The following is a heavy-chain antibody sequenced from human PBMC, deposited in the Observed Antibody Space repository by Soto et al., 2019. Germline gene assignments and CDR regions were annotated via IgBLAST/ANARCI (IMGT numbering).Heavy chain of an antibody. CDR1: GYTFSDYY. J-gene: IGHJ4*02. Sequence: QVQLVESGGDLVKPGGSLRHSCAASGYTFSDYYMSWIRQAPGKGLEWISYIDTSGTKIYYADSVKGRFTITRDNAKNSLYLEMNSLRDEDTAVYYCASHYDMWSGYLSPVDYWGQGTLVTVSS. CDR2: IDTSGTKI. D-gene: IGHD3-3*01. V-gene: IGHV3-11*01. CDR3: ASHYDMWSGYLSPVDY.